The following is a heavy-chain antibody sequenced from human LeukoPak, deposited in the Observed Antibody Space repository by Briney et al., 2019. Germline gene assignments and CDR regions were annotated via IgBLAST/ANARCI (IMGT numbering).Heavy chain of an antibody. CDR2: IYHSGST. CDR1: GVSISSYY. J-gene: IGHJ4*02. V-gene: IGHV4-59*01. Sequence: SETLSLTCTVSGVSISSYYWSWIRQPPGKGLEWIGYIYHSGSTNYNPSLKSRVTISADTSKDQFSLKLSSVTAADTAVYYCATGYSSTWYYFDYWGQGTLVTVSS. D-gene: IGHD6-13*01. CDR3: ATGYSSTWYYFDY.